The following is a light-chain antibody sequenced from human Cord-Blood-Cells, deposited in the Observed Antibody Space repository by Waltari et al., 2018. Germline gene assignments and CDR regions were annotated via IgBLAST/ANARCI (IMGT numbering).Light chain of an antibody. J-gene: IGLJ2*01. CDR2: DVS. Sequence: QSALTQPRSVSGSPGQSVTISCTGTSSDVGGYNYVSWYQQHPGKAPKLMIYDVSKRRSGVPARFSGSKSGNTASLTISGLQAEDEADYYCCSYAGSYTLVFGGGTKLTVL. CDR1: SSDVGGYNY. CDR3: CSYAGSYTLV. V-gene: IGLV2-11*01.